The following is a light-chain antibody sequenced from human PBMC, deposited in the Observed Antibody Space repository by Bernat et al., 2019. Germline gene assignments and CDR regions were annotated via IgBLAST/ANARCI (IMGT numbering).Light chain of an antibody. CDR2: GAS. CDR3: QQLDNFPIA. Sequence: DIQLTQSPSFLSASVGDRVTITCRASQVIGTYLAWYHQKPGKAPHLLIYGASTLQSGVPSRFSGSGSGTEFTLTISSLQPEDSATYYCQQLDNFPIAFGQVKRLEIK. V-gene: IGKV1-9*01. CDR1: QVIGTY. J-gene: IGKJ5*01.